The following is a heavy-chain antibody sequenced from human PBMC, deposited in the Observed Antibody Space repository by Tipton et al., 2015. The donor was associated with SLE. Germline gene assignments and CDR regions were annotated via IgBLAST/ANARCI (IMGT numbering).Heavy chain of an antibody. CDR3: ARAGATAGFAFDF. CDR1: GGSLDYF. D-gene: IGHD6-13*01. Sequence: TLSLTCGVYGGSLDYFWSWIRQPPGRGLEWIGEIHPRGITNYNPSLKSRVTMSLDMSKNQFSLKLISVTAADTAVYFCARAGATAGFAFDFWGQGSLVTVSS. J-gene: IGHJ4*02. CDR2: IHPRGIT. V-gene: IGHV4-34*01.